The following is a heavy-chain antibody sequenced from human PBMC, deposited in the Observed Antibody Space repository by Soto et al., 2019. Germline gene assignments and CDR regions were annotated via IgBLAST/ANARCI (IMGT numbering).Heavy chain of an antibody. CDR2: IKHEGSEK. V-gene: IGHV3-7*04. J-gene: IGHJ4*02. CDR3: ARDPYSGYEMGFDLDY. D-gene: IGHD5-12*01. CDR1: GFAFSRDW. Sequence: EVQLVESGGGLVQPGGSLRLSCVASGFAFSRDWLSWVRQAPGKVLEWVANIKHEGSEKYCAESLKGRFTISRDNAKNSLYLQMNSLRAEDTAVYYCARDPYSGYEMGFDLDYWGQGTLVTVSS.